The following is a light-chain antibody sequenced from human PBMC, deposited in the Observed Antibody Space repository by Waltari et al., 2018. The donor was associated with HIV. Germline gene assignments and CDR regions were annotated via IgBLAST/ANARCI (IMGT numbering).Light chain of an antibody. CDR3: QVWDGSSDHWV. J-gene: IGLJ3*02. V-gene: IGLV3-21*02. CDR2: DDR. CDR1: NLGTKS. Sequence: SYVLTQPPSVSVAPGQTARLTCAGDNLGTKSVHWYQQNPGQAPVLVVYDDRDRPSGIPERFSGSNSGNTATLTVSRVEVGDEADYYCQVWDGSSDHWVFGGGTKLTVL.